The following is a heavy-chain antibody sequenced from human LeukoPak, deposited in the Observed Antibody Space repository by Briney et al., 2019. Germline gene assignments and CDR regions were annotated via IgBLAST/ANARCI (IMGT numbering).Heavy chain of an antibody. J-gene: IGHJ4*02. V-gene: IGHV1-69*05. CDR1: GGTFSSYA. CDR2: IIPIFGTA. CDR3: ARERPPGDSSNWFLEGYFDI. Sequence: VASVKVSCKASGGTFSSYAITWVRQAPGQGLEWMGRIIPIFGTANYAQKLQGRVTITTDESTSTSYMELSTLRSDDTAVYYCARERPPGDSSNWFLEGYFDIWGQGTLVTVSS. D-gene: IGHD6-13*01.